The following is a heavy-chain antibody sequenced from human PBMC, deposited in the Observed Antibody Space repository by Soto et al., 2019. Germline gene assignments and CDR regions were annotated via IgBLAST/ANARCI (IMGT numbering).Heavy chain of an antibody. CDR1: GYTFTSYG. J-gene: IGHJ4*02. D-gene: IGHD3-10*01. CDR2: ISAYNGNT. V-gene: IGHV1-18*01. CDR3: AREYYYGSGPWY. Sequence: ASVKVSCKASGYTFTSYGITWVRQAPGQGLEWMGWISAYNGNTNYAQKLQGRVTMTTDTSTSTAYMELRSLRSDDTAVYYRAREYYYGSGPWYWGQGTLVTVPQ.